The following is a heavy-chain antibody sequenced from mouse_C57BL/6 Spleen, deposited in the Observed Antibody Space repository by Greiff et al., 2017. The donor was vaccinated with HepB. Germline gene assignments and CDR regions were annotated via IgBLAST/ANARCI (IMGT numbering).Heavy chain of an antibody. CDR3: ITTVNYFDY. CDR1: GFNIKDDY. Sequence: VQLQQSVAELVRPGASVKLSCTASGFNIKDDYMHWVKQRPEQGLEWIGWIDPENGDTEYASKFQGKATITADTSSNTAYLQLSSLTSEDTAVYYCITTVNYFDYWGQGTTLTVSS. D-gene: IGHD2-5*01. J-gene: IGHJ2*01. CDR2: IDPENGDT. V-gene: IGHV14-4*01.